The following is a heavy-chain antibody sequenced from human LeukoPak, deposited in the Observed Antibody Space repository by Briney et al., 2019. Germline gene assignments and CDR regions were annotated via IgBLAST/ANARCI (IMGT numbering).Heavy chain of an antibody. D-gene: IGHD6-13*01. Sequence: PGGSLRLSCAASGFTFSTCWMHWVRQAPGKGLVWVSRINSDGSTYYADSVKGRFTISRDNAKNSLYLQMNSLSAEDTAVYYCAGQQGFDYWGQGTLVTVSS. CDR3: AGQQGFDY. J-gene: IGHJ4*02. CDR1: GFTFSTCW. CDR2: INSDGST. V-gene: IGHV3-74*01.